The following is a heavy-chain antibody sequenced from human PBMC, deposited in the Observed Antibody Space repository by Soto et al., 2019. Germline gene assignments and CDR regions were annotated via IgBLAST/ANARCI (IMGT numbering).Heavy chain of an antibody. Sequence: TSETLSLTCTVSGDSISSSRSYWVWIRQPPGKGLEWIGSIYYGGTTYYNPSLQSRVTISVDTSKNLFSLSLSSVTAADTAIYYCARRGLIVLPLWGQGTMVTVSS. CDR3: ARRGLIVLPL. D-gene: IGHD3-22*01. V-gene: IGHV4-39*01. CDR2: IYYGGTT. CDR1: GDSISSSRSY. J-gene: IGHJ3*01.